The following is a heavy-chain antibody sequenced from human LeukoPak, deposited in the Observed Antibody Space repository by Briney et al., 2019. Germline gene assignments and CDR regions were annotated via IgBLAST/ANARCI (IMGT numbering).Heavy chain of an antibody. V-gene: IGHV3-48*01. CDR2: ISSGSSTI. J-gene: IGHJ4*02. CDR1: GFTFSSYS. Sequence: PGGSLRLSCAASGFTFSSYSMNWVRQAPGKGLEWVSYISSGSSTISYADSVKGRFTISRDNAKNSLYLQMNSLRAEDTAVYYCARETLLDYWGQGTQVTVSS. CDR3: ARETLLDY.